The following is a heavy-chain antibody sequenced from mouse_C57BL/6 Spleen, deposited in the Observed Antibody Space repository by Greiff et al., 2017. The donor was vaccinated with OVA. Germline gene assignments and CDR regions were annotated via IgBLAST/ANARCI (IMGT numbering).Heavy chain of an antibody. CDR3: TITTVKDYAMDY. CDR1: GYTFTSYW. V-gene: IGHV1-55*01. CDR2: IYPGSGST. J-gene: IGHJ4*01. Sequence: QVQLKQPGAELVKPGASVKMSCKASGYTFTSYWITWVKQRPGQGLEWIGDIYPGSGSTNYNEKFKSKATLTVDTSSSTAYMQLSSLTSEDSAVYYCTITTVKDYAMDYWGQGTSVTVSS. D-gene: IGHD1-1*01.